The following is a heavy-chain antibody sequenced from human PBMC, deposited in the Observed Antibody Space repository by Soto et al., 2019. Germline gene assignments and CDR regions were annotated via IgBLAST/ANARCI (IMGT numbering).Heavy chain of an antibody. D-gene: IGHD6-6*01. Sequence: PSETLSLTCAVYGGSFSGYYWSWIRQPPGKGLEWIGEINHRGNTNYNASLKSRVTISIDTSKKQFSLRLTSVTAADTALYYCARGLATRPEYFLHWGQGTLVTVSS. V-gene: IGHV4-34*01. CDR2: INHRGNT. CDR1: GGSFSGYY. CDR3: ARGLATRPEYFLH. J-gene: IGHJ1*01.